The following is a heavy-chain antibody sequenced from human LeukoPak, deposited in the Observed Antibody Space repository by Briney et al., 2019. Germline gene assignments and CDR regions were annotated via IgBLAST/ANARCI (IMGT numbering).Heavy chain of an antibody. Sequence: GESLKISCNASGYSFTSYWHGWVRQIPGKGLGWRGISAASDSETRYPPSFQGQVTISVDKSLTTADLQWNSLKASDTAMYYCARQTAMGRSGDYWGQGTLVTVCS. J-gene: IGHJ4*02. CDR2: SAASDSET. CDR3: ARQTAMGRSGDY. CDR1: GYSFTSYW. V-gene: IGHV5-51*01. D-gene: IGHD5-18*01.